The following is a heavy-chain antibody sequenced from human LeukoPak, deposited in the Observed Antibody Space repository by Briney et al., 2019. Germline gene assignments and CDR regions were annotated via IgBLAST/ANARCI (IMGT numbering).Heavy chain of an antibody. CDR2: ISYTGST. Sequence: SETLSLTCTVSGGSISTYCWNWLRQPPGKGLEWIGYISYTGSTNYSPSLKSQVTMSVDTSKNQFSLKLSSVTAADTAVYYCARLRELAALHDALDIWGQGTMVTVCS. V-gene: IGHV4-59*08. CDR1: GGSISTYC. D-gene: IGHD5-24*01. J-gene: IGHJ3*02. CDR3: ARLRELAALHDALDI.